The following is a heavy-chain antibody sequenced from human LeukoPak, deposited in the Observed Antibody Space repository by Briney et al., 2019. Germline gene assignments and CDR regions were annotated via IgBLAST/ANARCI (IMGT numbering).Heavy chain of an antibody. CDR3: ASGRTDIIVVPATLRNYYFDY. Sequence: ASVKVSCKASGGTFSSYGISWVRQAPGQGLEWMGGIMPMLGTANYAQKFQGRVTITADKSTSTAYMELSSLRSEDTAVYYCASGRTDIIVVPATLRNYYFDYWGQGTLVTVSS. V-gene: IGHV1-69*06. D-gene: IGHD2-2*01. J-gene: IGHJ4*02. CDR1: GGTFSSYG. CDR2: IMPMLGTA.